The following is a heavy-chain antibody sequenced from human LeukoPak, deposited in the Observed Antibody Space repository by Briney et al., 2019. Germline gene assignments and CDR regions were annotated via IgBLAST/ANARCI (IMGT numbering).Heavy chain of an antibody. D-gene: IGHD2-21*02. V-gene: IGHV3-21*01. J-gene: IGHJ3*02. CDR1: GFTFSSYS. Sequence: GGSLRLSCAASGFTFSSYSINWVRQAPGQGLEWVSSISSSSSYIYYADSVKGRFTISRDNAKNSLYLQMNSLRADDTAVYYCARDDGGDLNDAFDIWGQGTMVTVSS. CDR2: ISSSSSYI. CDR3: ARDDGGDLNDAFDI.